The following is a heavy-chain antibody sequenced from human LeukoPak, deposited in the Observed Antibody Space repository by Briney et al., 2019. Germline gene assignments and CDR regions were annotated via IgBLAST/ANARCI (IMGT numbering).Heavy chain of an antibody. J-gene: IGHJ4*02. Sequence: GGSLRLSCAASGFTVSSNYMSWVRQAPGKGLEWVSVIYSGGSIDYVDSVKGRFTISRDNSKNTLYLQMNSLRAEDTAVYYCARDRYCSGSYCADYWGQGTLVTVSS. D-gene: IGHD2-15*01. CDR3: ARDRYCSGSYCADY. CDR2: IYSGGSI. V-gene: IGHV3-53*01. CDR1: GFTVSSNY.